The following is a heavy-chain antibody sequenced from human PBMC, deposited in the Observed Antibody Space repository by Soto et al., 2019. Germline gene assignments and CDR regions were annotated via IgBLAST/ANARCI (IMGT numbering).Heavy chain of an antibody. D-gene: IGHD1-26*01. V-gene: IGHV3-74*01. Sequence: GGSLRLSCAASGVTFSRYWMHWVRQVPGKGLVWVSRINSDGTGTSYADSVKGRFTISRDNAKNTLYLQLNSLRAEDTAVYYCVRDYGEAGATAPFDGWGQGTMVTV. CDR3: VRDYGEAGATAPFDG. CDR2: INSDGTGT. CDR1: GVTFSRYW. J-gene: IGHJ3*01.